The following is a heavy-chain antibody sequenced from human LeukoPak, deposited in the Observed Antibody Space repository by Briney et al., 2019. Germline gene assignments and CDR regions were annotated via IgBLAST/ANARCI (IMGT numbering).Heavy chain of an antibody. Sequence: SETLSLTCTVSGGSITGYYWSWIRQPPGKGLERIGDIYYSGSTNYNPSLKSRVTISVDTSKNQFSLKLSSVTAADTAVYYCARGGTTGAYYYYGVDVWGQGTTVIVSS. D-gene: IGHD4-17*01. J-gene: IGHJ6*02. CDR2: IYYSGST. CDR3: ARGGTTGAYYYYGVDV. V-gene: IGHV4-59*01. CDR1: GGSITGYY.